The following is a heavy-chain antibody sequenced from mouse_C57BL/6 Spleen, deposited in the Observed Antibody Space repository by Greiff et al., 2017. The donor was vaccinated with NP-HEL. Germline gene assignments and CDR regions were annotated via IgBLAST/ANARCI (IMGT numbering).Heavy chain of an antibody. CDR2: INPNNGGT. V-gene: IGHV1-26*01. D-gene: IGHD1-1*01. CDR1: GYTFTDYY. J-gene: IGHJ3*01. CDR3: APPGEYYYGSSPWFAY. Sequence: EVQLQQSGPELVKPGASVKISCKASGYTFTDYYMNWVKQSHGKSLEWIGDINPNNGGTSYNQKFKGKATLTVDKSSSTAYMELRSLTSEDSAVYYCAPPGEYYYGSSPWFAYWGQGTLVTVSA.